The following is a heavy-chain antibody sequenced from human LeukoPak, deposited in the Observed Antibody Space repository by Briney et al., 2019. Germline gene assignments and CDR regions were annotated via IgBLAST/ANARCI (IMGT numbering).Heavy chain of an antibody. J-gene: IGHJ6*03. V-gene: IGHV4-34*01. CDR1: GGSFSGYY. CDR2: INHSGST. Sequence: SETLSLTCAVYGGSFSGYYWSWIRQPPGKGLEWIGEINHSGSTNYNPSLKSRVTISVDTSKNLFFLKLSSVTAADTAVYYCARGVRYCSSTSCSTYYYYMDVWGKGTTVTVSS. CDR3: ARGVRYCSSTSCSTYYYYMDV. D-gene: IGHD2-2*01.